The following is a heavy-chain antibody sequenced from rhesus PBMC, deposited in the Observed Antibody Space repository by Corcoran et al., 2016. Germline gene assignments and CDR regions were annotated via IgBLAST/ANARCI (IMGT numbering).Heavy chain of an antibody. CDR2: IYGSSGST. CDR1: GYSISSNY. V-gene: IGHV4-147*01. J-gene: IGHJ4*01. CDR3: ARKDSSGWYYFDY. D-gene: IGHD6-31*01. Sequence: QVQLQESGPGLVKPSETLSLTCAVSGYSISSNYWSWIRQPPGKGLEWIGYIYGSSGSTYYNPSLKIRVTISTDTSKNQFSLTLISVTAADTAVYYCARKDSSGWYYFDYWGQGVLVTVSS.